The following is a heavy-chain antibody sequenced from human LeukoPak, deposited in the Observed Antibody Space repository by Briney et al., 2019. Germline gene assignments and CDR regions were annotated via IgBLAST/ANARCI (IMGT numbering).Heavy chain of an antibody. CDR1: GFTFSSYA. V-gene: IGHV3-30-3*01. J-gene: IGHJ4*02. D-gene: IGHD3-10*01. CDR3: ARIRWFGELPNDY. CDR2: ISYDGSNK. Sequence: GGSLRLSCAASGFTFSSYAMHWVRQAPGKGLEWVAVISYDGSNKYYADSVKGRFTISRDNSKNTLYLQMNSLRAEDTAVYYCARIRWFGELPNDYWGQGTLVTVSS.